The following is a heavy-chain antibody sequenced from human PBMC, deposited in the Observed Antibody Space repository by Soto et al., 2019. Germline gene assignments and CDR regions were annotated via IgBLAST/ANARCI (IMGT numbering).Heavy chain of an antibody. D-gene: IGHD3-3*01. Sequence: SVKVSCKASGGTFSSYAISWVRQAPGQGLEWMGGIIPIFGTANYAQKFQGRVTITADESTSTAYMELSSLRSEDTAVYYCARDTNYDFWSGYPLDNWGQGTLVTVSS. CDR2: IIPIFGTA. CDR3: ARDTNYDFWSGYPLDN. V-gene: IGHV1-69*13. J-gene: IGHJ4*02. CDR1: GGTFSSYA.